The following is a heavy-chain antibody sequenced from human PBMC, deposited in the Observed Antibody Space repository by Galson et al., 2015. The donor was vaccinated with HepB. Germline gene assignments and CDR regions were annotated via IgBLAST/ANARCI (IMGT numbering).Heavy chain of an antibody. J-gene: IGHJ4*02. Sequence: SLRLSCAASGFTFSSYAMHWVRQAPGKGLEWVAVISYDGSNKYYADSVKGRFTISRDNSKNTLYLQMNSLRAEDTAVYYCARDPPLDQQVVMSGYFDYWGQGTLVTVSS. CDR3: ARDPPLDQQVVMSGYFDY. CDR2: ISYDGSNK. CDR1: GFTFSSYA. V-gene: IGHV3-30-3*01. D-gene: IGHD3-22*01.